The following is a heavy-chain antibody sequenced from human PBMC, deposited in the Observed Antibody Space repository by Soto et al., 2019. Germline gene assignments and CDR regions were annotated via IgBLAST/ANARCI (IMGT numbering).Heavy chain of an antibody. J-gene: IGHJ4*01. CDR1: GGSIRNVD. CDR2: IFHSGNA. CDR3: ARAHAPTLPFDY. Sequence: SETLSVTCTVSGGSIRNVDWSWIRQTPGKRLEWIGFIFHSGNAKYNPSLKSRATISVDTSKNQFSLSLDSVTAADTAVYFCARAHAPTLPFDYWGQGTLVTVSS. V-gene: IGHV4-59*01. D-gene: IGHD2-15*01.